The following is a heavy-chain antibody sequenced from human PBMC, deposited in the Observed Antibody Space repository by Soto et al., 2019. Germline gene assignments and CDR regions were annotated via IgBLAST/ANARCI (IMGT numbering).Heavy chain of an antibody. J-gene: IGHJ4*02. CDR3: ATNGDGSGSYLFDY. CDR1: GFTFSSYG. Sequence: GGSLRLSCAASGFTFSSYGMHWVRQAPGKGLEWVAVISYDGSNKYYADSVKGRFTISRDNSKNTLYLQMNSLRAEDTAVYYCATNGDGSGSYLFDYWGQGTLVTVSS. D-gene: IGHD3-10*01. V-gene: IGHV3-30*03. CDR2: ISYDGSNK.